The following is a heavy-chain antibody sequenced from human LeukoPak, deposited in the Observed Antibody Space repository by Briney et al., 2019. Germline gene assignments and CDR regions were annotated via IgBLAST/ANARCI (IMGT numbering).Heavy chain of an antibody. J-gene: IGHJ4*02. CDR3: AKGGPVIRGPGVLIVPVFDH. D-gene: IGHD3-3*01. CDR1: GYTLSDNW. Sequence: ASVKVSCKASGYTLSDNWLHWMRQAPGHGPEWMGSINPKSGDTGLAQRFQGRVTMTRDTSINTGYMEVSRLTSDDTAVYYCAKGGPVIRGPGVLIVPVFDHWGQGTLVTVSS. CDR2: INPKSGDT. V-gene: IGHV1-2*02.